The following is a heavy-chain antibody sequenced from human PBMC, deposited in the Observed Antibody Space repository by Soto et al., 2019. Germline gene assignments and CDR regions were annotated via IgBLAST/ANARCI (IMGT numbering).Heavy chain of an antibody. V-gene: IGHV4-4*02. CDR3: ASGTTGTNIDAFDI. Sequence: SETLSLTYAVSGGSISRLNSWSWVRPPPGKGLEWIGEIYHSGSTNYNPSLKSRVTISVDKSKNQFSLKLSSVTAADTAVYYCASGTTGTNIDAFDIWGQGTMVT. CDR2: IYHSGST. CDR1: GGSISRLNS. J-gene: IGHJ3*02. D-gene: IGHD1-1*01.